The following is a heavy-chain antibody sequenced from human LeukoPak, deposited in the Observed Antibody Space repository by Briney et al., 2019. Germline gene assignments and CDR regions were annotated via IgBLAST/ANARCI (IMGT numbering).Heavy chain of an antibody. V-gene: IGHV4-59*01. J-gene: IGHJ5*02. CDR3: ARAKRVTIFGVVIPFDP. CDR2: IYYSGST. D-gene: IGHD3-3*01. CDR1: GGSISSYY. Sequence: SETLSLTCTASGGSISSYYWSWIRQPPGKGLEWIGYIYYSGSTKYNPSLKSRVTISVDTSKTQFSLKLSSVTAADTAVYYCARAKRVTIFGVVIPFDPWGQGTLVTVSS.